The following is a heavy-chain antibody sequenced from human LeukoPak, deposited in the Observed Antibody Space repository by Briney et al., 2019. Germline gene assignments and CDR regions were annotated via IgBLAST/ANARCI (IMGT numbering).Heavy chain of an antibody. D-gene: IGHD2-2*01. CDR3: ARALGYCSSTSCPLDYGMDV. Sequence: GSLRLSCAASGFTVSSNYMSWVRQAPGKGLEWVSVIYSGGSTYYADSVKGRFTISRDNSKNTLYLQMNSLRAEDTAVYYCARALGYCSSTSCPLDYGMDVWGQGTTVTVSS. CDR2: IYSGGST. CDR1: GFTVSSNY. V-gene: IGHV3-53*01. J-gene: IGHJ6*02.